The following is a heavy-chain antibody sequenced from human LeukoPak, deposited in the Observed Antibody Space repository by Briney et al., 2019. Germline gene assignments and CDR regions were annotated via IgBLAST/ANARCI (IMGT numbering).Heavy chain of an antibody. CDR2: ISSSGSTI. CDR3: ARAYSYGDYGWSDP. J-gene: IGHJ5*02. V-gene: IGHV3-48*03. Sequence: GGSLRLSCAASGFTFSSYEMNWVRQAPGKGLEWVSYISSSGSTIYYADSVKGRFTISRDNAKNSLYLQMNSLRAEDTAVYYCARAYSYGDYGWSDPWGQGTLVTVSS. CDR1: GFTFSSYE. D-gene: IGHD4-17*01.